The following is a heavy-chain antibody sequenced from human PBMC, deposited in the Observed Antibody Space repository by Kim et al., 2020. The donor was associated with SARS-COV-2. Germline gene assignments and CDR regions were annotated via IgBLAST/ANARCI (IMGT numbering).Heavy chain of an antibody. D-gene: IGHD5-18*01. CDR1: GGPISSYY. CDR3: ARDIRSGYGYNFYGMDV. CDR2: IYYSGGT. J-gene: IGHJ6*02. V-gene: IGHV4-59*13. Sequence: SETLSLTCSVSGGPISSYYWIWIRQPPGKGLEWIGNIYYSGGTEYNPSLKSRVTISLDTPKKQFSLKLSSVSAADTAVYYCARDIRSGYGYNFYGMDVWGQGTTVIVSS.